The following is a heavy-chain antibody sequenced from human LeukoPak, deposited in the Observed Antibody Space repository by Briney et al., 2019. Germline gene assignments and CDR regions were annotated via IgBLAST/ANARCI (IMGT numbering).Heavy chain of an antibody. J-gene: IGHJ4*02. D-gene: IGHD6-13*01. CDR1: GFTFSSYA. CDR3: AKDYSSSWYPYYFDY. Sequence: PGGSLRLSCAASGFTFSSYAMSWVRQAPGKGLEWVSAISGSGGSTYYADSVKGRFTISRGNSKNTLYLQMNSLRAEDTAVYYCAKDYSSSWYPYYFDYWGQGTLVTVSS. CDR2: ISGSGGST. V-gene: IGHV3-23*01.